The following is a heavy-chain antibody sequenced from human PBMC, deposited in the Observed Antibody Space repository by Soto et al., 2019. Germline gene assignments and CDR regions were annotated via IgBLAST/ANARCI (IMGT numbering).Heavy chain of an antibody. J-gene: IGHJ4*02. CDR3: TTVDTAMVTSY. V-gene: IGHV3-15*01. Sequence: PGWSLMLSCAASGFTVRNSGISGVRQAPGKGLEWVGRIKSKTYGGTTDYAAPVKGRFTISRDDSKNTLYLQMNSLKTEDTALSYCTTVDTAMVTSYWGQGSLVSVSS. CDR2: IKSKTYGGTT. CDR1: GFTVRNSG. D-gene: IGHD5-18*01.